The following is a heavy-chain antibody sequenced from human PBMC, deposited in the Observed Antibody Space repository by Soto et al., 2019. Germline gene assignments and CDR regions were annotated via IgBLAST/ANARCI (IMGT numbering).Heavy chain of an antibody. CDR2: ISYDGSNK. CDR1: GFTFSSYG. J-gene: IGHJ4*02. V-gene: IGHV3-30*18. D-gene: IGHD6-19*01. CDR3: AKGIAVAPDY. Sequence: GGSLRLSCAASGFTFSSYGMHWVRQAPGKGLEWVAVISYDGSNKYYADSVKGRFTISRDNSKNTLYLQMNSLRAEDTAVYYCAKGIAVAPDYWGQGTLVTVSS.